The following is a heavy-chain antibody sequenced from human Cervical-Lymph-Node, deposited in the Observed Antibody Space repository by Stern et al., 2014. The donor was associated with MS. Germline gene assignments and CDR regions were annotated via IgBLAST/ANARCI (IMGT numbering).Heavy chain of an antibody. D-gene: IGHD6-13*01. J-gene: IGHJ3*02. Sequence: VQLQQSGGGLVQPGGSLRLSCAASGFTFSSYAMSWVRQAPGKGLEWVSAIRGSGGSTYYADSVKGRFTISRDNSKNTLYLQMNSLRAEDTAVYYCAKDRGASSSWYPAFDIWGQGTMVTVSS. V-gene: IGHV3-23*01. CDR1: GFTFSSYA. CDR3: AKDRGASSSWYPAFDI. CDR2: IRGSGGST.